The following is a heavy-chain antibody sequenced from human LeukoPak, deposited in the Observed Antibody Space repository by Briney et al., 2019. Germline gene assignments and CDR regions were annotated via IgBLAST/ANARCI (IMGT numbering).Heavy chain of an antibody. CDR2: INPSGGST. V-gene: IGHV1-46*01. J-gene: IGHJ4*02. D-gene: IGHD1-26*01. CDR1: GYTFTSYY. Sequence: GASVKVSCKASGYTFTSYYMHWVRQAPGQGLEWMGIINPSGGSTSYAQKFQGRVTMTRGTSTSTVYMELSSLRSEDTAVYYCARDSGTKIGFPWELRNKGYYFDYWGQGTLVTVSS. CDR3: ARDSGTKIGFPWELRNKGYYFDY.